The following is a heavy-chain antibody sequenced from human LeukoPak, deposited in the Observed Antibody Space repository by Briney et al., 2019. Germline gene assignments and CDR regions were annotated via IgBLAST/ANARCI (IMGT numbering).Heavy chain of an antibody. D-gene: IGHD2-2*01. J-gene: IGHJ6*03. V-gene: IGHV3-23*01. CDR2: ISGSGGST. CDR3: ASGVVVPAAFMDV. Sequence: PGGSLRLSCAASGFTFSSYAMSWVRQAPGKGLEWVSAISGSGGSTYYADSVKGRFTISRDNSKNTLYLQMNRLRAEDTAVYYCASGVVVPAAFMDVWGKGTTVTVSS. CDR1: GFTFSSYA.